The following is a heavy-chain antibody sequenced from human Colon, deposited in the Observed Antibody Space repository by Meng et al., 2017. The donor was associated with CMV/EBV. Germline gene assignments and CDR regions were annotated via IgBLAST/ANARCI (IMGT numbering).Heavy chain of an antibody. V-gene: IGHV1-18*01. Sequence: QGQLVQSGAEVKKPGASVKVSFKASGYTFTNYGISWVRQAPGQGLEWMGWISAYTGDTYYAQKFQGRVTMTTDTSTSTAYMELRSLRSDDTAVYYCVRESQSGSYIYLQHWGQGTLVTVSS. D-gene: IGHD1-26*01. CDR1: GYTFTNYG. CDR2: ISAYTGDT. CDR3: VRESQSGSYIYLQH. J-gene: IGHJ1*01.